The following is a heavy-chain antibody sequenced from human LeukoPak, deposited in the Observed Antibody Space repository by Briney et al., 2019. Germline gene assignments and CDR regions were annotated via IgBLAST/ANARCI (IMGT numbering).Heavy chain of an antibody. Sequence: GGSLRLSCAASGFTFSSYAMSWVRQAPGKGLEWVSAISGSGGSTYYADSVKGRFTISRDNSKNTLYLQMNSLRAEDTAVYYCARSPDSSGSVNWGQGTLVTVSS. D-gene: IGHD3-22*01. V-gene: IGHV3-23*01. CDR2: ISGSGGST. CDR3: ARSPDSSGSVN. CDR1: GFTFSSYA. J-gene: IGHJ4*02.